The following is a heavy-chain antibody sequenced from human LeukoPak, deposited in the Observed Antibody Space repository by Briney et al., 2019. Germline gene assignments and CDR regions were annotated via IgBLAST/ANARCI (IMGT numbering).Heavy chain of an antibody. Sequence: SETLSLTCTVSGGSISTSSDYWGWVRQPPGKGLEWIGSIYYSGSTYYNPSLRSRATVSVDTSKNQFSLKLSSVTAADTAVYYCARTVEDPYTTSSYCYFVYWGQGTLVTVSS. CDR2: IYYSGST. J-gene: IGHJ4*02. D-gene: IGHD6-13*01. CDR3: ARTVEDPYTTSSYCYFVY. V-gene: IGHV4-39*07. CDR1: GGSISTSSDY.